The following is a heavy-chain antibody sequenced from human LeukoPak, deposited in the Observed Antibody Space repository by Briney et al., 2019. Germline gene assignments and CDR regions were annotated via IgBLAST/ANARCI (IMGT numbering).Heavy chain of an antibody. CDR1: GGSISSGGYS. Sequence: PSETLSLTCAVSGGSISSGGYSWSWIQQPPGKGLEWIGYIYHSGSTYYNPSLKSRVTISVDRSKNQFSLKLSSVTAADTAVYYCARKYSSGLDYWGQGTLVTVSS. CDR2: IYHSGST. CDR3: ARKYSSGLDY. D-gene: IGHD6-19*01. J-gene: IGHJ4*02. V-gene: IGHV4-30-2*01.